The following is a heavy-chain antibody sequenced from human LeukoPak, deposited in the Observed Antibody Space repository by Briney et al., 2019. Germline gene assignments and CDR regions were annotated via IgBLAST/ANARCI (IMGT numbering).Heavy chain of an antibody. CDR2: ISHDGSNK. CDR3: ARDPDSVYDYVWGSQPFDY. J-gene: IGHJ4*02. V-gene: IGHV3-30*01. CDR1: GFTFSSYA. D-gene: IGHD3-16*01. Sequence: GGSLRLSCAASGFTFSSYAMHWVRQAPGKGLEWVAVISHDGSNKYYADSVKGRFTISRDNSKNTLYLQMNSLRAEDTAVYYCARDPDSVYDYVWGSQPFDYWGQGTLVTVSS.